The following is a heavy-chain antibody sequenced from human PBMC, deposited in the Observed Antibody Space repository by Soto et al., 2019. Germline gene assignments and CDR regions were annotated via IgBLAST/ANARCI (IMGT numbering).Heavy chain of an antibody. CDR3: ARAVGDPDYTPPPPVRSYYYYYYMDV. Sequence: ASVKVSCKASGYTFTGYYMHWVRQAPGQGLEWMGWINPNSGGTNYAQKFQGWVTMTRDTSISTAYMELSRLRSDDPAVYYCARAVGDPDYTPPPPVRSYYYYYYMDVWGKGTTVTVSS. CDR1: GYTFTGYY. V-gene: IGHV1-2*04. J-gene: IGHJ6*03. CDR2: INPNSGGT. D-gene: IGHD3-16*01.